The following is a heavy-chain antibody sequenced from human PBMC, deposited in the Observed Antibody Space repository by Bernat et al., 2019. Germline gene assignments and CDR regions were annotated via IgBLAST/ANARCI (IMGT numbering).Heavy chain of an antibody. CDR3: ARDAVGNFDY. Sequence: EVQLVESGGGLVQPGGSLRLSCEASGFTFSPYSMNWVRQAPGKGLEWISYISNSGSTVYYADSVRGRFTISRDNAKNSLYLQMNSLRDEDTAVYYCARDAVGNFDYWGQGTLVTVSS. V-gene: IGHV3-48*02. J-gene: IGHJ4*02. CDR1: GFTFSPYS. CDR2: ISNSGSTV. D-gene: IGHD6-19*01.